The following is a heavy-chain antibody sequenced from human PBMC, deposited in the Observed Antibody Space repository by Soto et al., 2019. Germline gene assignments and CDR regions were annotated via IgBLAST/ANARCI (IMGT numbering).Heavy chain of an antibody. CDR1: CAYLSVYY. D-gene: IGHD1-1*01. CDR3: VRDGTKNLRDWFEL. Sequence: CLXCKVSCAYLSVYYWSWIRQTPGKGLEWIGRIYATGSSDYNPSLKSRITISVDMSKKQFSLTLRSVTAADTAMYYCVRDGTKNLRDWFELWGQGRLGNVSS. CDR2: IYATGSS. V-gene: IGHV4-4*07. J-gene: IGHJ5*02.